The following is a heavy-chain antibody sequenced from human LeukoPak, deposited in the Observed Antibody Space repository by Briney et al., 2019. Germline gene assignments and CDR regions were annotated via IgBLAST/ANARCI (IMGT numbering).Heavy chain of an antibody. D-gene: IGHD2-15*01. Sequence: SQTLSLTCAVSGGSISSGGYSWSWIRQPPGKGLEWIGYIYRSGSTYYNPSLKSRVTISVDRSKNQFSQKLSSVTAADTAAYYCARGGGSYLGAFDIWGQGTMVTVSS. V-gene: IGHV4-30-2*01. J-gene: IGHJ3*02. CDR3: ARGGGSYLGAFDI. CDR1: GGSISSGGYS. CDR2: IYRSGST.